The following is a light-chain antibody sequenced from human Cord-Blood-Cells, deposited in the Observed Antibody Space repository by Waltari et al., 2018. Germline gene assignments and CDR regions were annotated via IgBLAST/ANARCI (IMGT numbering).Light chain of an antibody. V-gene: IGKV1-39*01. CDR3: QQGYSTPPT. J-gene: IGKJ1*01. Sequence: DIQMTQSPSSLSASVGDRDTITCRASQSISSYLNWYQQKPGKAPKLLIYAASSVQSGVPSRVSGSGSGTDFTLTISSLQPEDFATYYFQQGYSTPPTFGQGTKVETK. CDR1: QSISSY. CDR2: AAS.